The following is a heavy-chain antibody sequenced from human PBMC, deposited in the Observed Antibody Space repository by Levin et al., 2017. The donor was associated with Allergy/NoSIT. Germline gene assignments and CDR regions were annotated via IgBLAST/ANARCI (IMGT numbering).Heavy chain of an antibody. J-gene: IGHJ5*02. CDR3: VRGGRSHFYDTSGPGRFDP. D-gene: IGHD3-22*01. CDR2: IWHDGTHK. CDR1: GFTFNTYG. Sequence: SCAASGFTFNTYGMYWVRQAPGRGLEWVTFIWHDGTHKFYSDSVKGRFTVSSDNLNNTLYLSMNNLTADDTAVYYCVRGGRSHFYDTSGPGRFDPWGQGTLVTVSS. V-gene: IGHV3-33*03.